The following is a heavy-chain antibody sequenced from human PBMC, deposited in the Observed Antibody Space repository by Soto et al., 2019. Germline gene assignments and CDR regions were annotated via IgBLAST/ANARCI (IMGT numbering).Heavy chain of an antibody. D-gene: IGHD6-13*01. CDR1: GGSFSGYY. V-gene: IGHV4-34*01. J-gene: IGHJ5*02. Sequence: SETLSLTCAVYGGSFSGYYWIWIRQPPGKGLEWIGEINHSGSTNYNPSLKSRVTISVDTSKNQFSLKLSSVTAADTAVYYCARGLLRGFIAAAGRKSNWFDPWGQGTLVTVS. CDR3: ARGLLRGFIAAAGRKSNWFDP. CDR2: INHSGST.